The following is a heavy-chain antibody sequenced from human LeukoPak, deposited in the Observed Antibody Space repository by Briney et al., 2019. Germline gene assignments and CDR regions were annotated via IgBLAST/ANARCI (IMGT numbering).Heavy chain of an antibody. D-gene: IGHD2-15*01. Sequence: PSETLSLTCTVSGGSISSYYWSWIRQPPGKGLEWIGYIYYSGSTNYNPSLKSRVTISVDTSKNQFSLKLSSVTAADTAVYYCARYPSVLGPRYSNRFDPWGQGTLVTVSS. V-gene: IGHV4-59*08. CDR2: IYYSGST. CDR1: GGSISSYY. J-gene: IGHJ5*02. CDR3: ARYPSVLGPRYSNRFDP.